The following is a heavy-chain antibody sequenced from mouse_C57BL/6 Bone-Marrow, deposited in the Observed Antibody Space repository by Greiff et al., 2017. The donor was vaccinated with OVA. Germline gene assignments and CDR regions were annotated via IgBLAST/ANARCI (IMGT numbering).Heavy chain of an antibody. D-gene: IGHD1-1*02. CDR3: ARCDYGWLLDY. CDR1: GYTFTSYW. Sequence: VQLQQSGAELVKPGASVKLSCKASGYTFTSYWMQWVKQRPGQGLEWIGEIDPSDSYTNYNQKFKGKATLTVDTSSSTAYMQLSSLTSEDSAVYYCARCDYGWLLDYWGTGTTLTVSS. J-gene: IGHJ2*01. CDR2: IDPSDSYT. V-gene: IGHV1-50*01.